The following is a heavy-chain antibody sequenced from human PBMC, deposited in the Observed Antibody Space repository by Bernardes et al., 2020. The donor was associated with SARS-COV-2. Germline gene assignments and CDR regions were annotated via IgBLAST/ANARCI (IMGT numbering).Heavy chain of an antibody. J-gene: IGHJ4*02. V-gene: IGHV3-23*01. Sequence: SLRLSCAASGFTLISTTMSWVRQAPGRGLEWVSSITGSGHNTYSADSAKGRFTISRDISKNTLYLQMGSLRPEDTAVYYCAKMGLAPGSTIGGEWLRFDCWCQGAQVTVSS. CDR1: GFTLISTT. CDR3: AKMGLAPGSTIGGEWLRFDC. D-gene: IGHD3-3*01. CDR2: ITGSGHNT.